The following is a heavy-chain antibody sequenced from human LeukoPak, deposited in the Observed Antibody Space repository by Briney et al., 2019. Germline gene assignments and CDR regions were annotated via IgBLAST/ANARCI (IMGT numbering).Heavy chain of an antibody. D-gene: IGHD2-2*01. CDR3: ARDTFPGSCTSTTCRNNWFDP. J-gene: IGHJ5*02. V-gene: IGHV1-2*02. Sequence: GASVKVSCKASGYTFTGYYMHWVRQAPGQGLEWMGWIHPNSGGTNYAQKFRGRVTMTRDTSISTAYMELSRLRSDDTAVYYCARDTFPGSCTSTTCRNNWFDPWGQGTLVTVSS. CDR1: GYTFTGYY. CDR2: IHPNSGGT.